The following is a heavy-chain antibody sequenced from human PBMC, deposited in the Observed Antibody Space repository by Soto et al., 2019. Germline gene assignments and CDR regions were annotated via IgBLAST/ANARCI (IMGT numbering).Heavy chain of an antibody. CDR2: INHSGST. CDR3: AGASDCGGDCYSDY. Sequence: PSETLSLTCAVYGGSFSGYYWSWIRQPPGKGLEWIGEINHSGSTNYNPSLKSRVTISVDTSKNQFSLKLSSVTAADTAVYYCAGASDCGGDCYSDYWGQGTLVTV. D-gene: IGHD2-21*02. V-gene: IGHV4-34*01. CDR1: GGSFSGYY. J-gene: IGHJ4*02.